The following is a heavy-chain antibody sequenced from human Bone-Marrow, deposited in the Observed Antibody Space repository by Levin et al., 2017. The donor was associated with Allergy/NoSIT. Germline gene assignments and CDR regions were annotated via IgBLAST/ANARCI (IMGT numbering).Heavy chain of an antibody. J-gene: IGHJ4*02. CDR3: ARRGSRDTSGFYYFHY. V-gene: IGHV3-30-3*01. CDR2: ISYDGSNI. Sequence: GGSLRLSCAASGFTFSSFAMHWVRQAPGKGLEWVAVISYDGSNIYYGDSVKGRFTISRDNDKNTLYLQMNSLRPEDTAVYYCARRGSRDTSGFYYFHYWGQGTLVTVSS. D-gene: IGHD3-22*01. CDR1: GFTFSSFA.